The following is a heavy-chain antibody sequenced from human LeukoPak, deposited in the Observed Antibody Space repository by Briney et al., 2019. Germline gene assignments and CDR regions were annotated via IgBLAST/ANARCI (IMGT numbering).Heavy chain of an antibody. CDR3: AVSPYDSSGYPEYFQH. J-gene: IGHJ1*01. Sequence: QSGGSLRLSCAASGFTFSSYAMHWVRQAPGKGLEWVAVISYDGSNKYYADSVKGRFTISRDNSKNTLYLQMNSLRAEDTAVYYCAVSPYDSSGYPEYFQHWGQGTLVTVSS. V-gene: IGHV3-30-3*01. D-gene: IGHD3-22*01. CDR1: GFTFSSYA. CDR2: ISYDGSNK.